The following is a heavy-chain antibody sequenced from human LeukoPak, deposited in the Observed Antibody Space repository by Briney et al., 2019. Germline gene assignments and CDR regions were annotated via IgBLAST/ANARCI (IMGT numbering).Heavy chain of an antibody. CDR1: GYTFTSYD. D-gene: IGHD3-9*01. V-gene: IGHV1-8*01. CDR3: ARGERPDYDILTGYNFSNGMDV. J-gene: IGHJ6*02. CDR2: MNPNSGNT. Sequence: ASVTVSCKASGYTFTSYDINWVRQATGQGLEWMGWMNPNSGNTGYAQKFQGRVTMTRNTSISTAYMELSSLRSEDTAVYYCARGERPDYDILTGYNFSNGMDVWGQGTTVTVSS.